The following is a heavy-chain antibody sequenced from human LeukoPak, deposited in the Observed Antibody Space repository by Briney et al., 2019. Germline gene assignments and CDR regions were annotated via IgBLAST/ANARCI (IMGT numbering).Heavy chain of an antibody. CDR2: TIPIFGTP. J-gene: IGHJ4*02. D-gene: IGHD3-10*01. Sequence: SVKVSCKASGGTFSRREINWVRQSPGQGLEWMGGTIPIFGTPKYAQKFQGRATITADESTGIVYMELSSLRHEDTAVYYCAGPPPAGLLALHFADWGQGTLVTVSS. CDR1: GGTFSRRE. V-gene: IGHV1-69*01. CDR3: AGPPPAGLLALHFAD.